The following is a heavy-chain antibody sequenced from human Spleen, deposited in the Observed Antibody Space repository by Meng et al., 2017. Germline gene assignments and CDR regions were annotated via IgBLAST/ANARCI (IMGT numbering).Heavy chain of an antibody. CDR2: INPNNGGT. D-gene: IGHD6-13*01. Sequence: QVQLVQSGAEVKKPGASVKVSCKASGYTFTSYGISWVRQAPGQGLEWVGRINPNNGGTNYAQNFQGRVTMTRDTSISTAYMELSRLRFDDTAVYYCARDSAAGTTNWFDPWGQGTLVTVSS. CDR3: ARDSAAGTTNWFDP. V-gene: IGHV1-2*06. CDR1: GYTFTSYG. J-gene: IGHJ5*02.